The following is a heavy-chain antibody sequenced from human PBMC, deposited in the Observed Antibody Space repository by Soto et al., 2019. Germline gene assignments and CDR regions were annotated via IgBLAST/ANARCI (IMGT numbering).Heavy chain of an antibody. CDR1: GYTFTSYY. J-gene: IGHJ5*02. CDR2: INPSGGST. D-gene: IGHD5-12*01. CDR3: EKGWGYGGWFDP. Sequence: QVQLVQSGAEVKKPGASVKVSCKASGYTFTSYYMHWVRQAPGQGLEWMGIINPSGGSTSYAQKFQGRVSMTRDTSTSTVNMELSSLRSEDTAVYYCEKGWGYGGWFDPWGQGTLVNVSS. V-gene: IGHV1-46*01.